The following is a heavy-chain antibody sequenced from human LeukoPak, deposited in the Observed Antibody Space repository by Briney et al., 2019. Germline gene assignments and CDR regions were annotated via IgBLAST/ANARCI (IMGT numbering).Heavy chain of an antibody. CDR2: ISDSGGST. V-gene: IGHV3-23*01. D-gene: IGHD3-22*01. CDR1: GFTFSSYV. Sequence: GGSLRLSXAASGFTFSSYVMSWVRQTPGKGLEWLSAISDSGGSTYYADSMKGRFTISRDNSKNTLYLQMNSLRAEDTAVYYCAKHDRSGYYYFDYWGQGTLVTVSS. J-gene: IGHJ4*02. CDR3: AKHDRSGYYYFDY.